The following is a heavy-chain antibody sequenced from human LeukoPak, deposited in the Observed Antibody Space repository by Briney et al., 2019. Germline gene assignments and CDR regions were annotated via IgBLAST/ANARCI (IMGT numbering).Heavy chain of an antibody. Sequence: SETLSLTCTVSGGSIRSCSYYWNWIRQPAGKGLEWIGRMYTSGSTNYNPSLKSRVTISVDTSKNQFSLKLSSVTAADTAVYYCARTASGYYLFDYWGQGTLVTVSS. J-gene: IGHJ4*02. CDR3: ARTASGYYLFDY. V-gene: IGHV4-61*02. D-gene: IGHD3-22*01. CDR2: MYTSGST. CDR1: GGSIRSCSYY.